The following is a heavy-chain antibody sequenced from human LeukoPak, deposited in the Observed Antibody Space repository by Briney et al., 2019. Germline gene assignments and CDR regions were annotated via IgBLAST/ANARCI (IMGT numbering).Heavy chain of an antibody. V-gene: IGHV3-23*01. CDR3: AKDCSPPGASLCYFDY. J-gene: IGHJ4*02. CDR1: GFTFSRYA. CDR2: IGGSDGST. Sequence: GGSLRLSCAASGFTFSRYAMSWVRQAPGKGLEWVSTIGGSDGSTYYANSVKGRFTISRDNSKNTLYLQMNSLRAEDTAVYYCAKDCSPPGASLCYFDYWGQGSLVTVSS. D-gene: IGHD3-10*02.